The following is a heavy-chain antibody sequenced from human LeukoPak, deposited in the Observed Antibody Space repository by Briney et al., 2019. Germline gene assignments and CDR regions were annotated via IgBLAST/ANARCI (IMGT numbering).Heavy chain of an antibody. CDR3: AKGGNYDFWSGYYALYYFDY. CDR2: ISPGGPT. CDR1: GFTFSSYS. D-gene: IGHD3-3*01. Sequence: GGSLRLSCAASGFTFSSYSMNWVRQAPGKGLEWVSGISPGGPTYYADSVKGRFSISRDNSKNTLYLQMNSLRAEDTAVYYCAKGGNYDFWSGYYALYYFDYWGQGTLVTVSS. J-gene: IGHJ4*02. V-gene: IGHV3-23*01.